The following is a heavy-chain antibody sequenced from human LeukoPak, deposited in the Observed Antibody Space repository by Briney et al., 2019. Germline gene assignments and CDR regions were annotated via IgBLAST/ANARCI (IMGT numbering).Heavy chain of an antibody. J-gene: IGHJ4*02. CDR3: ALYYYDSSGFDY. Sequence: GGPLRLSCAASGFTFSSYTMSWVRQAPGKGLEWVSTITTSDGNTYYADSVKGRFTVSRDNSKNTLYLQMNSLRAEDTAVYYCALYYYDSSGFDYWGQGTLVTVSS. CDR2: ITTSDGNT. V-gene: IGHV3-23*01. D-gene: IGHD3-22*01. CDR1: GFTFSSYT.